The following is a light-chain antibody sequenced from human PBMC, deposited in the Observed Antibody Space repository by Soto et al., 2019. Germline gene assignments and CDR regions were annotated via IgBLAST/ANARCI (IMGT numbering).Light chain of an antibody. CDR2: EVS. J-gene: IGLJ1*01. Sequence: QSALTQPASVSGSPGQSITISCTGTGSDVGGYNYVSWYQQNPGKAPKLMIYEVSNRPSGVSNRFSGSKSGNMASLTISGLQAEDEADYYCSSYTINRTYVFGTGTKVTVL. CDR1: GSDVGGYNY. CDR3: SSYTINRTYV. V-gene: IGLV2-14*01.